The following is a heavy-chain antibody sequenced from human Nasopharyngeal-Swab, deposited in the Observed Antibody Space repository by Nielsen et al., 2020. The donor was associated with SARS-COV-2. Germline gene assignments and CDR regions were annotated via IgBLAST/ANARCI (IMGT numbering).Heavy chain of an antibody. CDR1: GFTVSSNY. Sequence: GGSLRLSCAASGFTVSSNYMSWVRQAPGKGLEWVSVIYSGGRTYYADSVKGRFTISRDNSKNTLYLQMNSLRAEDTAVYYCARDRGGYGDYVDYWGQGTLVTVSS. D-gene: IGHD3-16*01. J-gene: IGHJ4*02. CDR3: ARDRGGYGDYVDY. V-gene: IGHV3-66*02. CDR2: IYSGGRT.